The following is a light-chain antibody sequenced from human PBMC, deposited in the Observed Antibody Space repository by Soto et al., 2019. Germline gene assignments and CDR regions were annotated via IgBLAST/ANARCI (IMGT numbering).Light chain of an antibody. CDR2: GAS. Sequence: EIVMTQSPATLSVSPGERATLSCRASQSVSSNLAWYQQKPGQGPRLLIYGASTRATGIPARFSGSGSETEFTLTISSLQSEVFAVYYCQEYNNWPSITFGQGTRLEIK. CDR1: QSVSSN. V-gene: IGKV3-15*01. J-gene: IGKJ5*01. CDR3: QEYNNWPSIT.